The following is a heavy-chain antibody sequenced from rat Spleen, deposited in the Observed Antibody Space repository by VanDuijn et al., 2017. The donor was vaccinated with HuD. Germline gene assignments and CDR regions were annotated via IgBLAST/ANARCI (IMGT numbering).Heavy chain of an antibody. CDR3: VREERGVDY. CDR2: INKNSRTI. CDR1: GFNFNDYW. Sequence: EVKLVESGGGLVQPGRSLKLSCAASGFNFNDYWMGWVRQAPGKGLEWIGEINKNSRTIKFRPSLKDKFTISRDNPQNTLYLQMNKVGSEDTAMYYCVREERGVDYWGQGVMVTVSS. V-gene: IGHV4-2*01. J-gene: IGHJ2*01.